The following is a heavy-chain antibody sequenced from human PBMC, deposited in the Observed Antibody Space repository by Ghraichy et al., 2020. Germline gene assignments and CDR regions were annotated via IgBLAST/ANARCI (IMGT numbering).Heavy chain of an antibody. V-gene: IGHV2-5*01. CDR2: IYWNDDK. Sequence: SGPTLVKPTQTLTLTCTFSGFSLSTSGVGVGWIRQPPGKALEWLALIYWNDDKRYSPSLKSRLTITKDTSKNQVVLTMTNMDPVDTATYYCAHPRGETYYDILTGYYTGAGYYFDYWGQGTLVTVSS. CDR3: AHPRGETYYDILTGYYTGAGYYFDY. D-gene: IGHD3-9*01. CDR1: GFSLSTSGVG. J-gene: IGHJ4*02.